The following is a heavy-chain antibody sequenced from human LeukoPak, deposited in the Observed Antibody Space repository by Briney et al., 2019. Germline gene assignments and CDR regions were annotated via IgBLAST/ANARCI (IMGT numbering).Heavy chain of an antibody. Sequence: GGSLRLSCAVSGFPFSDYAKSWVRQAPGKGLEWVSTISCRWCSTFYADSVKDRFTLSRDNSKNTLYLQMNSLRAEDTAVYYCAKYDYYDSSGYYGSFSDYWGQGILVTVSS. J-gene: IGHJ4*02. D-gene: IGHD3-22*01. CDR3: AKYDYYDSSGYYGSFSDY. CDR1: GFPFSDYA. CDR2: ISCRWCST. V-gene: IGHV3-23*01.